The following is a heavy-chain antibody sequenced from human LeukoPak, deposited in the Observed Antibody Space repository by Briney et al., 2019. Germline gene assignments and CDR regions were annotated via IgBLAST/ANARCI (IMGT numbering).Heavy chain of an antibody. CDR2: INWNGWHT. CDR1: RFTFDDYG. CDR3: AREAPLRDFYDAFDI. V-gene: IGHV3-20*04. D-gene: IGHD4-17*01. J-gene: IGHJ3*02. Sequence: GGSLRLSCAASRFTFDDYGMRWVGHAPGKGVEWGSVINWNGWHTGYPDSVKGRFTISTDNAKNSLYLQMRSMRAEDTALYYCAREAPLRDFYDAFDIWGQGTMVTVSS.